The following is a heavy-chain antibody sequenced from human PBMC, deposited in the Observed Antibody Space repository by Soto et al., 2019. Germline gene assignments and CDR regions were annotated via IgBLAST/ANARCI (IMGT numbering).Heavy chain of an antibody. CDR3: ARVNGEMSSGYEFDY. CDR1: GGSISSGDYY. CDR2: IYYSGST. V-gene: IGHV4-30-4*01. J-gene: IGHJ4*02. Sequence: QVQLQESGPGLVKPSQTLSLTCTVSGGSISSGDYYWSWIRQPPGKGLEWIGYIYYSGSTYYNPSLQSRATISVDTSKNQFSLKLSSVTAADTAVYYCARVNGEMSSGYEFDYWGQGTLVTVSS. D-gene: IGHD3-22*01.